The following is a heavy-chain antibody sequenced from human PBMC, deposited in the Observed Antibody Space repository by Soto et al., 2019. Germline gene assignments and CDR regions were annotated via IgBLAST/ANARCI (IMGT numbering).Heavy chain of an antibody. D-gene: IGHD3-9*01. Sequence: PGESLKISCKGSGYSFTTYWIGWVRQMPGKGLEWMGIIYPGDSDTRYSPSFQGQVTISADKSISTAYLQWSSLKASDTAMYYCARQEGRYFDWLLAIDYYGMDVWGQGTMITVSS. CDR3: ARQEGRYFDWLLAIDYYGMDV. CDR2: IYPGDSDT. V-gene: IGHV5-51*01. J-gene: IGHJ6*02. CDR1: GYSFTTYW.